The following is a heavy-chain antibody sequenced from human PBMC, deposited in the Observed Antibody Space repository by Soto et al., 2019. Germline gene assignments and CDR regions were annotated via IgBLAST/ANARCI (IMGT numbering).Heavy chain of an antibody. CDR2: IIPIFGTA. V-gene: IGHV1-69*12. CDR1: GGTFSSYA. Sequence: QVQLVQSGAEVKKPGSSVKVSCKASGGTFSSYAISWVRQAPGQGLEWMGGIIPIFGTANYAQKFQGRVTITADESTSTAYMELSSLRSEDTAVYYCARGREGHYYCYYGMDVWGQGTTVTVSS. J-gene: IGHJ6*02. CDR3: ARGREGHYYCYYGMDV.